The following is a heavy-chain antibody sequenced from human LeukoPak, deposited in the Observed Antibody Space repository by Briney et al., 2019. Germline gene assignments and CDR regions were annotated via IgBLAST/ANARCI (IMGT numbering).Heavy chain of an antibody. Sequence: GGSLRLSCAASGFTFSSYEMNWVRQAPGKGLEWVSYISSRGTTIYYADSVKGRFTISRDKAKNSLYLQMNSLRAEDTAIYYCARVEGVRGTCLDYWGQGTLVAVSS. CDR3: ARVEGVRGTCLDY. J-gene: IGHJ4*02. D-gene: IGHD3-10*01. V-gene: IGHV3-48*03. CDR1: GFTFSSYE. CDR2: ISSRGTTI.